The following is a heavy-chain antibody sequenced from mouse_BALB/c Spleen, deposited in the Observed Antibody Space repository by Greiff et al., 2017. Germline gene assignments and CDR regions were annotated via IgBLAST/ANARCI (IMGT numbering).Heavy chain of an antibody. V-gene: IGHV5-15*02. J-gene: IGHJ4*01. Sequence: EVKLMESGGGLVQPGGSRKLSCAASGFTFSDYGMAWVRQAPGKGPEWVAFISNLAYSIYYADTVTGRFTISRENAKNTLYLEMSSLRSEDTAMYYCAKFYDGYYGAMDYWGQGTSVTVSS. CDR2: ISNLAYSI. D-gene: IGHD2-3*01. CDR3: AKFYDGYYGAMDY. CDR1: GFTFSDYG.